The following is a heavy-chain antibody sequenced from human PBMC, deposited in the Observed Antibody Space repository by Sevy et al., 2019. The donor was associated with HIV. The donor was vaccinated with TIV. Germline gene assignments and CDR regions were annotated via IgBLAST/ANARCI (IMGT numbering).Heavy chain of an antibody. J-gene: IGHJ3*02. V-gene: IGHV3-30*18. CDR3: VKVEDRVALRGAFDI. D-gene: IGHD3-10*01. CDR1: GFTFSSYG. Sequence: GGSLRLSCAASGFTFSSYGIHWVRQAPGKGLEWVAVISYDGSNKYYADSVKGRFTISRDNSKNTLSLQMNSLRAEDTAVYFCVKVEDRVALRGAFDIWGQGTMVTVSS. CDR2: ISYDGSNK.